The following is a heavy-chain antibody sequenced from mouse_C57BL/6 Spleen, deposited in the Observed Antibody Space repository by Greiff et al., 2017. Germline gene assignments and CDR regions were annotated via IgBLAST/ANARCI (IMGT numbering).Heavy chain of an antibody. D-gene: IGHD4-1*02. J-gene: IGHJ2*01. V-gene: IGHV1-52*01. CDR3: ARRATGTSYYFDY. CDR1: GYTFTSYW. CDR2: IDPSDSET. Sequence: QVQLQQPGAELVRPGSSVKLSCKASGYTFTSYWMHWVKQRPIQGLEWIGNIDPSDSETHYNQKFKDKATLTVDKSSSTAYMQLSSLTSEDSAVYYGARRATGTSYYFDYWGQGTTLTVSS.